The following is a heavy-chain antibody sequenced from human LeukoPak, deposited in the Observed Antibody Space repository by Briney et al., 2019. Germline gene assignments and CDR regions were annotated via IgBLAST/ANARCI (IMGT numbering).Heavy chain of an antibody. V-gene: IGHV4-34*01. Sequence: PSETLSLTCAVYGGSFSGYYWSWIRQPPGKGLEWIGEINHSGSTNYNPSLKSRVTISVDTSKNQFSLKLSSVTAADTAVYYCARVFTTVNWFDPWGQGTLVTVSS. J-gene: IGHJ5*02. CDR3: ARVFTTVNWFDP. D-gene: IGHD1-1*01. CDR2: INHSGST. CDR1: GGSFSGYY.